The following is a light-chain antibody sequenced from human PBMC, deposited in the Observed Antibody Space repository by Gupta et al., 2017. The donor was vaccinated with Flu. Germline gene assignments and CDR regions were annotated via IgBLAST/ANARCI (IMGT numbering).Light chain of an antibody. Sequence: IVMTQSPDSLCLSLCETTTIPCKSSQSLFDSSNKQDLLGWFQQKPGQPTRHIIYWASRRDSGDAERFSGSGYGTDLAFAISSLQGEDVGVYYCQQYYSPPFTFSPGTKVDIK. J-gene: IGKJ3*01. CDR2: WAS. CDR3: QQYYSPPFT. CDR1: QSLFDSSNKQDL. V-gene: IGKV4-1*01.